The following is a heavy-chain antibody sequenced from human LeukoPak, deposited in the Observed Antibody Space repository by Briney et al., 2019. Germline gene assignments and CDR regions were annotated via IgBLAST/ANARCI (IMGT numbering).Heavy chain of an antibody. Sequence: GGSLRLSCAASGFTFSSHAMSWVRRAPGKGLEWVSGLIENGATTYYADSVKGRFTISRDNSRNTMYLQMNSLRVEDTAVYYCARAQYYSDNTGYYYLHYWGQGTLVTVSS. J-gene: IGHJ4*02. CDR2: LIENGATT. CDR1: GFTFSSHA. D-gene: IGHD3-22*01. V-gene: IGHV3-23*01. CDR3: ARAQYYSDNTGYYYLHY.